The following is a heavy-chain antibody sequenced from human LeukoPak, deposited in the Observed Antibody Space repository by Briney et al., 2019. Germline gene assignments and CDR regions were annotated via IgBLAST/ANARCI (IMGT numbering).Heavy chain of an antibody. J-gene: IGHJ5*02. Sequence: SETLSLTCTVSGGSISSSSYYRGWVRQPPGKGLEWVGSIYYSGSTYYNPSLKSRVTISVDTSKNQFSLKLSSVTAADTAVYYCAAGLTIFGRGWFDPWGQGTLVTVSS. CDR3: AAGLTIFGRGWFDP. V-gene: IGHV4-39*01. CDR1: GGSISSSSYY. D-gene: IGHD3-3*01. CDR2: IYYSGST.